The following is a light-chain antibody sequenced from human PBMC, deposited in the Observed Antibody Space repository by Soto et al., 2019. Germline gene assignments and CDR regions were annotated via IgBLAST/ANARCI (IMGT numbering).Light chain of an antibody. CDR3: SSYRSTSVDV. J-gene: IGLJ1*01. CDR1: SSDVGGYNY. V-gene: IGLV2-14*01. Sequence: QSTLTQPASVSGSPGQSITISCTGTSSDVGGYNYVSWYQQYPGKAPKLMIYEVTHRPSGVSNRFSGSKSGNTASLTISGLQAEDEANYYCSSYRSTSVDVFGTGTKVTVL. CDR2: EVT.